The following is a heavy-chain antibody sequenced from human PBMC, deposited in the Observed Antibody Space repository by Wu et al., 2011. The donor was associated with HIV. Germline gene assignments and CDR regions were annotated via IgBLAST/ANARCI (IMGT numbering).Heavy chain of an antibody. CDR1: GYTFSNYY. J-gene: IGHJ4*02. CDR3: ARAGTGFDY. D-gene: IGHD3/OR15-3a*01. CDR2: INPSGGST. Sequence: QVQLVQSGAEVKKPGASVKVSCKASGYTFSNYYMHWVRQAPGQGLEWMGIINPSGGSTNYAQKFQGRVTITTDESTSTAYMELSSLRSEDTAVYYCARAGTGFDYWGQGTLVTVSS. V-gene: IGHV1-46*01.